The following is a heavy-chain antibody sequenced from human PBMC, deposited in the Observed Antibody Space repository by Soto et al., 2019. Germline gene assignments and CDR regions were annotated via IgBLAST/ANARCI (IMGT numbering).Heavy chain of an antibody. CDR2: IYYSGST. CDR3: ARDRDSSSWYVSDY. V-gene: IGHV4-61*01. J-gene: IGHJ4*02. D-gene: IGHD6-13*01. CDR1: GGSVSSGSYY. Sequence: PSETLSLTCTVSGGSVSSGSYYWSWIRQPPGKGLEWIGYIYYSGSTNYNPSLKSRVTISVDTSKNQSSLKLSSVTAADTAVYYCARDRDSSSWYVSDYWGQGTLVTVST.